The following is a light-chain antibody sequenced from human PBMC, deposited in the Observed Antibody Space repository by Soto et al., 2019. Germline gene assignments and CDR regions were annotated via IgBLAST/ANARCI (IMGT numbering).Light chain of an antibody. Sequence: IQMTQSPSTLSASVGDRFTFTCRASQSISTWLAWYQQKPGKAPKLLIYKASTLEVGVPSRFSGSGSGTEFTLTISTLQPSDFATYYCQQYNSYPWTFGQGTTVDIK. CDR1: QSISTW. V-gene: IGKV1-5*03. CDR2: KAS. J-gene: IGKJ1*01. CDR3: QQYNSYPWT.